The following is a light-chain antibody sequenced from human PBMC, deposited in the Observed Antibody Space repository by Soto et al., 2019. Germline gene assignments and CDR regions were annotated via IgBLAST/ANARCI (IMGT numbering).Light chain of an antibody. CDR1: QGIANY. V-gene: IGKV1-27*01. CDR3: QKYNGAPFT. CDR2: DAS. Sequence: DIQMTQSPSSLSASVGDRVTITCRASQGIANYLAWYQQKPGKVPKLLIYDASTLEPGVPSRFSGSGFGTDFTLSISSLQPEDFATDYCQKYNGAPFTFGPGTKVDIK. J-gene: IGKJ3*01.